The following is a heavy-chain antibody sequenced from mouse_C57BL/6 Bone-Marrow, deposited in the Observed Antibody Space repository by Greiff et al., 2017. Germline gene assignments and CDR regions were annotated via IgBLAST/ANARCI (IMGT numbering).Heavy chain of an antibody. V-gene: IGHV1-66*01. J-gene: IGHJ4*01. Sequence: QVQLQQSGPELVKPGASVKISCKASGYSFTSYYIHWVQQRPGQGLEWIGWIYPGSGTIKYTETFKGKATLTAETSSSTAYWQLSSLTSEDAAVYYCARGGGYYYAMDYWGQGTSVTVSS. CDR1: GYSFTSYY. CDR2: IYPGSGTI. CDR3: ARGGGYYYAMDY.